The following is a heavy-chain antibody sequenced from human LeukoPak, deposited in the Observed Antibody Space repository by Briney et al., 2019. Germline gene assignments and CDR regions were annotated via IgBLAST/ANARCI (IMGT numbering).Heavy chain of an antibody. CDR1: GGSISNYY. V-gene: IGHV4-59*01. D-gene: IGHD3-3*01. J-gene: IGHJ6*03. Sequence: SETLSLTCTVSGGSISNYYWSWVRRPPGKGLEWIGYIYYSGSTNYNPSLKSRVTISVDTSKNQFSLKLSSVTAADTAVYYCARTYFDFWSGSYYYYMDVWGKGTTVTVSS. CDR2: IYYSGST. CDR3: ARTYFDFWSGSYYYYMDV.